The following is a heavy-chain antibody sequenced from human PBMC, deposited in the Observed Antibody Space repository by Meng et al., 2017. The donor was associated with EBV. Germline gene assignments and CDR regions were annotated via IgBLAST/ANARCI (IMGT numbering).Heavy chain of an antibody. CDR2: LHHSGST. J-gene: IGHJ4*02. V-gene: IGHV4-34*01. D-gene: IGHD3-9*01. Sequence: QVQLQQWGAGLLKPSXALSLTCAVYGGSVNGYFWSWIRQPPGKGLEWIGELHHSGSTNYNPSLKSRLRISVDTSKNQSSLNLTSVTAADTAVYYCARVSPKRYFDYLAPPDYGGQGTLVTVSS. CDR1: GGSVNGYF. CDR3: ARVSPKRYFDYLAPPDY.